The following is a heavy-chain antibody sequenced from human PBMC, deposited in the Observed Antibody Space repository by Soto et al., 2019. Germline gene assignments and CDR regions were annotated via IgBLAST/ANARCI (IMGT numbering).Heavy chain of an antibody. Sequence: QVRLEESGPGLVKPSETLSLICSVSGGSVNNANYFWNWMRHHPENGLEWIGYIYYSGSTRYNPSFRTRAALSIGTTKGQFSLSLNSVTVADTAVYFCAREADYGGSRGGMDVWGRGTTVTVSS. CDR2: IYYSGST. CDR1: GGSVNNANYF. CDR3: AREADYGGSRGGMDV. J-gene: IGHJ6*02. D-gene: IGHD4-17*01. V-gene: IGHV4-31*03.